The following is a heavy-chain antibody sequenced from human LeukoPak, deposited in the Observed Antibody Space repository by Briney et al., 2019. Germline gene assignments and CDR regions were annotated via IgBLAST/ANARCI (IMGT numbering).Heavy chain of an antibody. D-gene: IGHD3-3*01. CDR3: ARIRYYDFWSGPYGMDV. V-gene: IGHV4-34*01. Sequence: SETLSLTCAVYGGSFSGYYWSWIRQPPGKGLEWIGEINHSGSTNYNPSLKSRVTISVDTSKNQSSLKLSSVTAADTAVYYCARIRYYDFWSGPYGMDVWGQGTTVTVSS. CDR2: INHSGST. CDR1: GGSFSGYY. J-gene: IGHJ6*02.